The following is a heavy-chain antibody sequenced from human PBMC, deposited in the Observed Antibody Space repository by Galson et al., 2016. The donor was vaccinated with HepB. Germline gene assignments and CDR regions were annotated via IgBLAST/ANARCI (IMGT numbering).Heavy chain of an antibody. D-gene: IGHD6-6*01. CDR1: GYIFTNYW. CDR2: LNPAESDT. Sequence: QSGAEVKKSGESLKISCKGSGYIFTNYWIGWVRQMPGKGLEWMGILNPAESDTRYSPSFQGHVTISADKSTNTAYLQWGSLKASDTAIYYCARWDSSSWRTFYALDAWGQGTTVTVSS. CDR3: ARWDSSSWRTFYALDA. V-gene: IGHV5-51*01. J-gene: IGHJ6*02.